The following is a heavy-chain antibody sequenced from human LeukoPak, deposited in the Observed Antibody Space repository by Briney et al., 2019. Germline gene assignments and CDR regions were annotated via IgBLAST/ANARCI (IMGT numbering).Heavy chain of an antibody. CDR1: GGSFSGYY. CDR3: ARESSGYYYKY. J-gene: IGHJ4*02. D-gene: IGHD3-22*01. Sequence: ASETLSLTCAVYGGSFSGYYWSWIRQPPGKGLEWIGEINRSGSTNYNPSLKSRVTISVDTSKNQFSLKLSSVTAADTAVYYCARESSGYYYKYWGQGTLVTVSS. V-gene: IGHV4-34*01. CDR2: INRSGST.